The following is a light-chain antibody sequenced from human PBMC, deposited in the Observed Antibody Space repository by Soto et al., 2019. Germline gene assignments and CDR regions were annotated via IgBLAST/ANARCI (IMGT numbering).Light chain of an antibody. V-gene: IGLV2-14*01. CDR1: SGDVGGYYY. Sequence: QSVLTQPASVSGSPGQSITISCTGTSGDVGGYYYVSWYQQLPGKAPKLMISEVSNRTSGVSNRFFGSKSGNTASLTISGLQAEDEADYYCSSYTAGGTIFGTGTKGTVL. J-gene: IGLJ1*01. CDR2: EVS. CDR3: SSYTAGGTI.